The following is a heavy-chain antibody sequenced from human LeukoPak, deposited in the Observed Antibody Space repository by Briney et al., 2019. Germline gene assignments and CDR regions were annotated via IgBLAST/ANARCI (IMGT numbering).Heavy chain of an antibody. V-gene: IGHV3-30*04. CDR3: ARAVPLWFGELLLDY. D-gene: IGHD3-10*01. Sequence: GRSLRLSCAASGFTLSSYAMHWVRQAPGKGLEWVAVISYDGSNKHYADSVKGRFTISRDNSKNTLYLQMNSLRAEDTAVYYCARAVPLWFGELLLDYWGQGTLVTVSS. J-gene: IGHJ4*02. CDR1: GFTLSSYA. CDR2: ISYDGSNK.